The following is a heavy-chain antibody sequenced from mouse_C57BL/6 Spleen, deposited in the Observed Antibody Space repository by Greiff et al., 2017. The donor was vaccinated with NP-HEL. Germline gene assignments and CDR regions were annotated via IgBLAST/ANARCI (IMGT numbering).Heavy chain of an antibody. CDR2: ISSGGSYT. J-gene: IGHJ4*01. Sequence: EVMLVESGGDLVKPGGSLKLSCAASGFTFSSYGMSWVRQTPDKRLEWVATISSGGSYTYYPDSVKGRFTISRDNAKNTLYLQMSSLKSEDTAMYYCARHEGYEGYAMDYWGQGTSVTVSS. CDR1: GFTFSSYG. V-gene: IGHV5-6*02. D-gene: IGHD2-3*01. CDR3: ARHEGYEGYAMDY.